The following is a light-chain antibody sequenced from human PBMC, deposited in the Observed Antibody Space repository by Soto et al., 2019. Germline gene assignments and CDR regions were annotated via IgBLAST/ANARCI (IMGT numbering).Light chain of an antibody. V-gene: IGKV3-20*01. J-gene: IGKJ1*01. CDR2: GSS. CDR3: QQYVTSPWA. CDR1: QSVSSSF. Sequence: EIVLTQSPGTLSLSPGERATLSCRASQSVSSSFLAWYQQKPGQPPSLLIYGSSNRATGIADRFSGSGSGKDFLLTISRLEPEDFAVYYCQQYVTSPWAFGQGTKVAIE.